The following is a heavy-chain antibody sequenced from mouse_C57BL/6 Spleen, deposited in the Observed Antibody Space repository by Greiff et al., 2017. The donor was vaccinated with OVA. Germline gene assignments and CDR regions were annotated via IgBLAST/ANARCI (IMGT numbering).Heavy chain of an antibody. D-gene: IGHD1-1*01. Sequence: EVQLQQSGPELVKPGASVKISCKASGYSFTGYYMNWVKQSPEKSLEWIGEINPSTGGTTYNQKFKAKATLTVDKSSSTAYMQLKSLTSEDSAVYYCARYSSNWFAYWGQGTLVTVSA. J-gene: IGHJ3*01. CDR1: GYSFTGYY. V-gene: IGHV1-42*01. CDR2: INPSTGGT. CDR3: ARYSSNWFAY.